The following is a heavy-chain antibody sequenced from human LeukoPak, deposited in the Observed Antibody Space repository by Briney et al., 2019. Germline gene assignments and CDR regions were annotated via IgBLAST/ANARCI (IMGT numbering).Heavy chain of an antibody. D-gene: IGHD2-21*01. Sequence: SETLSLTCAVYGGSFSGYYWSWIRQPPGKGLEWIGEINHSGSTNYNPSLKSRVTISVDTSKNQFSLKLSSVTAADTAVYYCARVSSVWVNDYYYYMDVWGKGTTVTVSS. J-gene: IGHJ6*03. CDR3: ARVSSVWVNDYYYYMDV. CDR1: GGSFSGYY. CDR2: INHSGST. V-gene: IGHV4-34*01.